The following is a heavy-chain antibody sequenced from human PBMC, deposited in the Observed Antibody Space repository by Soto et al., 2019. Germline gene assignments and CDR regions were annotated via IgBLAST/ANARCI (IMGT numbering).Heavy chain of an antibody. CDR1: GFTFSSYG. Sequence: PGGSLRLSCAASGFTFSSYGMHWVRQAPGKGLEWVSAISGSGGSTYYADSVKGRFTISRDNSKNTLYLQMNSLRAEDTAVYYCAKVGTVRAARGYFDYWGQGTLVTVSS. V-gene: IGHV3-23*01. J-gene: IGHJ4*02. CDR3: AKVGTVRAARGYFDY. CDR2: ISGSGGST. D-gene: IGHD6-6*01.